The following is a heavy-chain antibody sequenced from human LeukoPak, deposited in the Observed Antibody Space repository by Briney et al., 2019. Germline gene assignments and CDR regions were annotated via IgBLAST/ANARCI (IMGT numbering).Heavy chain of an antibody. J-gene: IGHJ4*02. V-gene: IGHV4-59*01. Sequence: SETLSLTSTVSGLSISTYYWSWIRQSPGKGLEWIGNISYSGTTNYNPSLNSRVTISLDTSKNQFSLKLSSLTAADTAVYYCARGGGCTTTSCDLDYWGQGTLVTVSS. CDR2: ISYSGTT. D-gene: IGHD2-2*01. CDR1: GLSISTYY. CDR3: ARGGGCTTTSCDLDY.